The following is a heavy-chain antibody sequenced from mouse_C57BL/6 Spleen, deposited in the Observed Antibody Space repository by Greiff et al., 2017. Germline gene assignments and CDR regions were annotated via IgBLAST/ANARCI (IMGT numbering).Heavy chain of an antibody. Sequence: VQLQQSGPVLVKPGASVKMSCKASGYTFTDYYMNWVKQSHGKSLEWIGVINPYNGGTSYNQKFKGKATLTVDKSSSTAYMELNSLTSEDSAVYYCARAYYSNYDYAMDYWGQGTSVTVSS. D-gene: IGHD2-5*01. J-gene: IGHJ4*01. CDR2: INPYNGGT. CDR1: GYTFTDYY. CDR3: ARAYYSNYDYAMDY. V-gene: IGHV1-19*01.